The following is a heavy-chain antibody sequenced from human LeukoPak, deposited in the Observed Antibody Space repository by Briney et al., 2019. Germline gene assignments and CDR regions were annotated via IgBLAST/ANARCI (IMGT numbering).Heavy chain of an antibody. CDR1: GGSISSSSYY. D-gene: IGHD6-13*01. V-gene: IGHV4-39*01. J-gene: IGHJ5*02. CDR2: IYYSGST. CDR3: ARRQQLVRRNWFDP. Sequence: SETLSLTCTVSGGSISSSSYYWGWIRQPPGTGLEWIGSIYYSGSTYYNPSLKSRVTISVDTSKNQFSLKLSSVTAADTAVYYCARRQQLVRRNWFDPWGQGTLVTVSS.